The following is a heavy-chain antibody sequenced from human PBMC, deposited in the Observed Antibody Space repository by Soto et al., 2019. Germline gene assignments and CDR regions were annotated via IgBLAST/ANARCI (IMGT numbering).Heavy chain of an antibody. Sequence: PSETLSLTCAVSGGSISTGDYSWSWIRQPPGKGLEWIGYIYHSGRTYYNPSLKSRVTISVDRSTNQFSLKLSSVTAADTAVYYCDRDSGYYPLMPWGQGTLVTVSS. CDR2: IYHSGRT. V-gene: IGHV4-30-2*01. CDR3: DRDSGYYPLMP. D-gene: IGHD4-17*01. J-gene: IGHJ5*02. CDR1: GGSISTGDYS.